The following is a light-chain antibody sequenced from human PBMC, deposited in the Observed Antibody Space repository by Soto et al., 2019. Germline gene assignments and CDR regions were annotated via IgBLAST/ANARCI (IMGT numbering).Light chain of an antibody. V-gene: IGKV3-15*01. CDR1: QSVSSN. J-gene: IGKJ4*01. CDR3: QQYNNWPPVT. CDR2: GAS. Sequence: EVVMTQSPATLSVSLGDRATLSCRSSQSVSSNLAWYQQKPGQGPRLLIYGASTRATGIPARFSGSGSGTEFTLTISSLQSEDFAVYSCQQYNNWPPVTFGGGTKVDIK.